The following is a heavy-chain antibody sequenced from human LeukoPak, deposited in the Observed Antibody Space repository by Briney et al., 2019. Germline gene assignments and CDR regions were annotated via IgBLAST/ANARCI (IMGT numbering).Heavy chain of an antibody. Sequence: SETLSLTCTVSGGSISSSSYYWGWIRQPPGKGLEWIGSIYYSGSTYYNPSLKSRVSISEDTSKNQFSLKLSSVTAADTAVYYCARDAFWSGYYSFYMDVWGKGTTVTVSS. CDR3: ARDAFWSGYYSFYMDV. D-gene: IGHD3-3*01. J-gene: IGHJ6*03. V-gene: IGHV4-39*07. CDR2: IYYSGST. CDR1: GGSISSSSYY.